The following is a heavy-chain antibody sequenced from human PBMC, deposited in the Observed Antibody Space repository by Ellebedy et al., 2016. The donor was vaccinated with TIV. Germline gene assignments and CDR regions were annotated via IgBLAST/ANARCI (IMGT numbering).Heavy chain of an antibody. CDR2: ISPDGGSV. Sequence: GESLKISCAASGFSFSTYWMHWVRQAPGKGLMWISRISPDGGSVRYADSVKGRFTISRDNAENSVYLQMNGLRADDTAVYYCVRENPNTSKGHPTFDYWGQGTLVTVSS. CDR1: GFSFSTYW. D-gene: IGHD2/OR15-2a*01. J-gene: IGHJ4*02. V-gene: IGHV3-74*01. CDR3: VRENPNTSKGHPTFDY.